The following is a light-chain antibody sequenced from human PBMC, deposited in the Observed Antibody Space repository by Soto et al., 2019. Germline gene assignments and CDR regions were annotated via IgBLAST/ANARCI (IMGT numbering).Light chain of an antibody. J-gene: IGKJ1*01. V-gene: IGKV1-5*01. CDR1: QSISTW. Sequence: DIQLTQSPSTLSASVGDRVTITCRASQSISTWLAWYQQTPGKAPKLLIYDASNLESGVPSRFSGSGSGTEFTLTISGLQPDDFATYYCQQYNSYWTFGQGTKVEIK. CDR2: DAS. CDR3: QQYNSYWT.